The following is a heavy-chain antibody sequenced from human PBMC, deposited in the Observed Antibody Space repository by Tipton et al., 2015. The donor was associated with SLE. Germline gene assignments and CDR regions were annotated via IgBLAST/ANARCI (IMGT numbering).Heavy chain of an antibody. CDR3: ARGSCSGASCYFDY. D-gene: IGHD2-15*01. V-gene: IGHV1-18*01. Sequence: KLQGRVTMTSDTSTSTAYMELRSLRSDDTAIYYCARGSCSGASCYFDYWGQGTLVTVSS. J-gene: IGHJ4*02.